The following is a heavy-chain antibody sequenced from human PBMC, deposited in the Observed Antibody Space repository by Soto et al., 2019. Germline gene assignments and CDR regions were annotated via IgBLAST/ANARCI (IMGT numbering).Heavy chain of an antibody. CDR3: AAGVLWFGERYYYGMDV. D-gene: IGHD3-10*01. Sequence: GASVKVSCKASGGTFSSYAISWVRQAPGQGLEWMGGIIPIFGTANYAQKFQGRVTITADESTSTAYMELSSLRSEDTAVYYCAAGVLWFGERYYYGMDVWGQGTTVTVSS. CDR2: IIPIFGTA. CDR1: GGTFSSYA. J-gene: IGHJ6*02. V-gene: IGHV1-69*13.